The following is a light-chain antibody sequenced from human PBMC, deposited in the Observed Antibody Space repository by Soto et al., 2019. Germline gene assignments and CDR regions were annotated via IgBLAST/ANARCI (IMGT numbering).Light chain of an antibody. V-gene: IGKV1-5*01. CDR2: DAS. Sequence: DIQMTQSPSTLSAYVGDRVTITCRASQSISSWLAWYQQIPGKAPKLLIYDASSLDGGVPSRFSGSGSGTEFTLTISSLQPDDFATYYCQQYNTYGTFGQGTKVDIK. J-gene: IGKJ1*01. CDR3: QQYNTYGT. CDR1: QSISSW.